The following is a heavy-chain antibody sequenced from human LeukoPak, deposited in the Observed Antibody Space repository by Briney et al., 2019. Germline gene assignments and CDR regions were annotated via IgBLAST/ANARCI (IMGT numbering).Heavy chain of an antibody. CDR1: GGSIVSYH. V-gene: IGHV4-59*08. CDR3: ARAGRDGYNFYLDY. Sequence: TSETLSLTCTVSGGSIVSYHWTWIRQPPGKGLEWIGYIYYSGTTNYNPSVKSRVTISVDTSRDQFSLKLSSVTAADTAVYYCARAGRDGYNFYLDYWGQGTLVTVSS. J-gene: IGHJ4*02. CDR2: IYYSGTT. D-gene: IGHD5-24*01.